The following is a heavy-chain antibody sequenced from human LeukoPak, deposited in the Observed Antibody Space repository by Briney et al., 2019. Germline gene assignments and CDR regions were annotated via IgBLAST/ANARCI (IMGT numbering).Heavy chain of an antibody. CDR3: AKGRLTTREYFFDC. Sequence: SCKASGYTFTGYYMHWVRQAPGKGLEWVAVISYDGNNKYYADSVKGRFTVSRGNSKSTLFLQMNSLRAEDTAVYYCAKGRLTTREYFFDCWGQGTLVTVSS. CDR1: GYTFTGYY. D-gene: IGHD4/OR15-4a*01. J-gene: IGHJ4*02. CDR2: ISYDGNNK. V-gene: IGHV3-30*18.